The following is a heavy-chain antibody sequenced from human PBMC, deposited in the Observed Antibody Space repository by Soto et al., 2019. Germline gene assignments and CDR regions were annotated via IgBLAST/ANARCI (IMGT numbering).Heavy chain of an antibody. CDR1: GFTFSSYA. J-gene: IGHJ5*02. CDR2: ISSNGGST. Sequence: PGGSLRLSCSASGFTFSSYAMHWVRQAPGKGLEYVSAISSNGGSTYYADSVKGRFTISRDNSKNTLYLQMGSLRAEDTAVYYCTSQLLWFGEASGFDPWGQGTLVTVSS. V-gene: IGHV3-64D*06. D-gene: IGHD3-10*01. CDR3: TSQLLWFGEASGFDP.